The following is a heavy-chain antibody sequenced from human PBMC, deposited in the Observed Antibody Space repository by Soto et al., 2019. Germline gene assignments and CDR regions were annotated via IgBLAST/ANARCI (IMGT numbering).Heavy chain of an antibody. J-gene: IGHJ3*02. D-gene: IGHD5-18*01. Sequence: PVESLKISCKGSGYSFTSYWIGWLRQMPVKGLEWMGIIYPGDSDTRYSPSFQGQVTISADKSISTAYLQWSSLKASDTAMYYCARQGYSYGFYDFDIWGQGTMVTVSS. CDR3: ARQGYSYGFYDFDI. V-gene: IGHV5-51*01. CDR1: GYSFTSYW. CDR2: IYPGDSDT.